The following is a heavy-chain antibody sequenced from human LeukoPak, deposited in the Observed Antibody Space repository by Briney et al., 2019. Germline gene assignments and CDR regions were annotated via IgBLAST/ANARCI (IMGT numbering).Heavy chain of an antibody. J-gene: IGHJ6*03. CDR3: ARGTGVGATVGYYYYYMDV. CDR2: IRSDGSDA. Sequence: GGSLRLSCAASGFTFSDTWMHWVRQAPGKGLVWVSRIRSDGSDARYAESVKGRFTISGDNAKNTLYLQMNSLRDEDTAVYYCARGTGVGATVGYYYYYMDVWGKGTTVTVSS. CDR1: GFTFSDTW. V-gene: IGHV3-74*01. D-gene: IGHD1-26*01.